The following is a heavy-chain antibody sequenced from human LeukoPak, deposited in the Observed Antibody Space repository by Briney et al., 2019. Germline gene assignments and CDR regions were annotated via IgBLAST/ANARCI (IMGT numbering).Heavy chain of an antibody. J-gene: IGHJ4*02. V-gene: IGHV1-46*01. CDR3: ARTGGIVDYGDYELDY. D-gene: IGHD4-17*01. CDR2: INPSGGST. CDR1: GYTFTSYY. Sequence: ASVKVSCKASGYTFTSYYMHWVRQAPGQGLEWMGIINPSGGSTSYAQKFQGRVTMTRDTSTSTVYMELSSLRSEDTAVYYCARTGGIVDYGDYELDYWGQGTLVTVSS.